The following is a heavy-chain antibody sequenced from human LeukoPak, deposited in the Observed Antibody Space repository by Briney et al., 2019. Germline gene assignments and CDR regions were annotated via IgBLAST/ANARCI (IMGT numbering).Heavy chain of an antibody. CDR3: AKPSRFLECLLSY. J-gene: IGHJ4*02. Sequence: GGSLRLSCAASGFTFSSYAMSWVRQAPGKGLEWVSAISGSGGSTYCADSVKGRFTISRDNSKNTLYLQMNSLRAEDTAVYYCAKPSRFLECLLSYWGQGTLVTVSS. CDR2: ISGSGGST. V-gene: IGHV3-23*01. CDR1: GFTFSSYA. D-gene: IGHD3-3*01.